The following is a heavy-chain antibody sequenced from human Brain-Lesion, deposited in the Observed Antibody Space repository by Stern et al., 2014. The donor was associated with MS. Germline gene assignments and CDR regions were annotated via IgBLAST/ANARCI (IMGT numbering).Heavy chain of an antibody. J-gene: IGHJ5*02. Sequence: QLVESGPEVKKPGTSVKGSCKASRFTFTSSAVQWVRQARGQHLEWIGWIDVGRGNTNYAQKFQERVTITRDMSTSTAYMELSSLRSEDTAVYYCAADPTTGSSSWYYIPNWFDPWGQGTLVTVSS. V-gene: IGHV1-58*01. D-gene: IGHD6-13*01. CDR3: AADPTTGSSSWYYIPNWFDP. CDR2: IDVGRGNT. CDR1: RFTFTSSA.